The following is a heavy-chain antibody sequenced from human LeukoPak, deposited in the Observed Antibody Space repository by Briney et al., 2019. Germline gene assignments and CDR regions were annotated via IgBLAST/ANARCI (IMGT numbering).Heavy chain of an antibody. Sequence: GSVKVSRMSCVYTYIGDYLHWLRQARGQELEWMGWIHSNSCDSKFAQKFQDRVTMTSDTSISTDYMEMSSLTSDDTAVYYCARSARHCNNGVCFTDYYIDLWGKGTTVIVSS. V-gene: IGHV1-2*02. CDR2: IHSNSCDS. J-gene: IGHJ6*03. CDR1: VYTYIGDY. CDR3: ARSARHCNNGVCFTDYYIDL. D-gene: IGHD2-8*01.